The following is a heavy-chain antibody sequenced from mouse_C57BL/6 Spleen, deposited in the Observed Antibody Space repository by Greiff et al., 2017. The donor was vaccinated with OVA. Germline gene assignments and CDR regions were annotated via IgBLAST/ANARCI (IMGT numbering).Heavy chain of an antibody. CDR1: GYTFTSYW. D-gene: IGHD1-1*01. J-gene: IGHJ4*01. Sequence: VQLQQPGAELVMPGASVKLSCKASGYTFTSYWMHWVKQRPGQGLEWIGEIDPSDSYTNYNQKLKGKSTLTVDKSSSTAYMQLSSLTSEDSAVYYCARLGNYYGSSGYAMDYWGQGTSVTVSS. V-gene: IGHV1-69*01. CDR3: ARLGNYYGSSGYAMDY. CDR2: IDPSDSYT.